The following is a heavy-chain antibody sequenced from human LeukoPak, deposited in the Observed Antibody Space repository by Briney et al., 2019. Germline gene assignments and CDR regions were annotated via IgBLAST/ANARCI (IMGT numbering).Heavy chain of an antibody. V-gene: IGHV7-4-1*02. D-gene: IGHD4-17*01. CDR3: ARGRDGDLDY. CDR2: INTNTGNP. Sequence: ASVKVSCKASGYTFTNYAMNWVRQAPGQGLEWLGWINTNTGNPMYAQGFTGRFVFSLDTSVSTAYLQISSLKAEDSAMYYCARGRDGDLDYWGQGTLVTVSS. CDR1: GYTFTNYA. J-gene: IGHJ4*02.